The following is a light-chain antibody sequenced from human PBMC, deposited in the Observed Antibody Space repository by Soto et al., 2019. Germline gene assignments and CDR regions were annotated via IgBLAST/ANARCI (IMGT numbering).Light chain of an antibody. CDR3: QQYNNLPRT. CDR2: ATS. Sequence: EVVMTQSPATLSVSPGERATLSCRASQSVSSTYLGWYHQKPGQTPRLLIYATSTRATGIPARFSGSGSGTEFTLTISSLQSEDYAVYYCQQYNNLPRTFGGGTKVDIK. J-gene: IGKJ4*01. V-gene: IGKV3-15*01. CDR1: QSVSSTY.